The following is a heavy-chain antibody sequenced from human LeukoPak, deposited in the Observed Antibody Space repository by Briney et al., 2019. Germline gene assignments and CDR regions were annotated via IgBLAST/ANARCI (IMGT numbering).Heavy chain of an antibody. CDR2: IRGSGGST. CDR1: GFNFNTYW. Sequence: PGGSLRLSCAASGFNFNTYWMSWVRQAPGKGLEWVSAIRGSGGSTNYGDSVKGRFTISRDNSKNTLYLQMNSLRAEDTAVYYCARSLSGWLHPTDYWGQGTLVTVSS. CDR3: ARSLSGWLHPTDY. J-gene: IGHJ4*02. V-gene: IGHV3-23*01. D-gene: IGHD5-12*01.